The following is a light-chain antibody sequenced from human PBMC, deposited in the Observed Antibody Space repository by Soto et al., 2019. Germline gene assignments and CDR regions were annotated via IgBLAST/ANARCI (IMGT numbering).Light chain of an antibody. CDR2: AAS. V-gene: IGKV1-39*01. J-gene: IGKJ1*01. CDR1: QSISNY. Sequence: DIQMTQSPSSLSASVGDRVTITCRASQSISNYLNWYQQKPGKAPKLLMYAASSLQSGVPSRFSGSGSGTDFTLTISSLQPEDFATYYCQQSYSTPRTFDQGTKVEIK. CDR3: QQSYSTPRT.